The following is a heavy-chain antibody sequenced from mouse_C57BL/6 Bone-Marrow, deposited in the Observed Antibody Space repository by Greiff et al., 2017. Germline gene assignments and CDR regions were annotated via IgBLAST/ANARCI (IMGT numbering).Heavy chain of an antibody. Sequence: EVMLVESGGDLVKPGGSLKLSCAASGFTFSSYGMSWVRQTPDKRLEWVATISSGGSYTYYPDSVKGRFTISRDNAKNTLYLQMSSLKSEDTAMYYCARQVFEEYYLGYYYAMDYWGQGTSVTVSS. CDR3: ARQVFEEYYLGYYYAMDY. D-gene: IGHD1-1*01. J-gene: IGHJ4*01. V-gene: IGHV5-6*01. CDR2: ISSGGSYT. CDR1: GFTFSSYG.